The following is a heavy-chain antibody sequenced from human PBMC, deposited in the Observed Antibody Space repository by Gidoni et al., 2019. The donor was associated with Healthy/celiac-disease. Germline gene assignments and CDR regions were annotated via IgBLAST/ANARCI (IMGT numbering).Heavy chain of an antibody. J-gene: IGHJ5*02. CDR2: IYYSGST. D-gene: IGHD6-19*01. CDR1: GGPIRRCCYY. Sequence: QVQLQESGPGLVKPSQTLSLTCTVSGGPIRRCCYYWSWIRQPPGKGLEWIGYIYYSGSTYYHPSLKSRVTISVDTSKNQFSLKLSSVTAADTAVYYCARGYSSGWYTNWFDPWGQGTLVTVSS. CDR3: ARGYSSGWYTNWFDP. V-gene: IGHV4-31*03.